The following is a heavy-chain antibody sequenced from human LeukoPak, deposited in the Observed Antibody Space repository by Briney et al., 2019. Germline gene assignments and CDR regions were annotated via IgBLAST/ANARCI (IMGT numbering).Heavy chain of an antibody. CDR2: IYSDGST. CDR3: ARDTPGIAASVNGG. V-gene: IGHV3-53*01. Sequence: PGGSLRLSCTASGFTAGNNYMNWLRQAPGKGLELVSLIYSDGSTHYSDSVKGRFTISRDNSKNTLYLQMYSLRAEDTAVYYCARDTPGIAASVNGGWGQGTLVTVSS. CDR1: GFTAGNNY. J-gene: IGHJ4*02. D-gene: IGHD6-13*01.